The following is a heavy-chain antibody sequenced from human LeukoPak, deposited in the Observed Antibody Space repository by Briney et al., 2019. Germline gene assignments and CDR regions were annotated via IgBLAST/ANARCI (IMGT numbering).Heavy chain of an antibody. J-gene: IGHJ4*02. D-gene: IGHD4-17*01. CDR1: GFTFSDYY. CDR2: ISSSSSYT. Sequence: GGSLRLSCAASGFTFSDYYMRWIRQAPGKGLEWVSYISSSSSYTNYADSVKGRFTISRDNAKNSLYLQMNSLRAEDTAVYYCARPLSYGDHVGPDYWGQGTLVTVSS. CDR3: ARPLSYGDHVGPDY. V-gene: IGHV3-11*03.